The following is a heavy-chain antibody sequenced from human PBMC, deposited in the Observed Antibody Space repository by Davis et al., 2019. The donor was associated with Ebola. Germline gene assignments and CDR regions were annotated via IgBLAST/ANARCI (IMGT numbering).Heavy chain of an antibody. CDR2: IYHTGST. V-gene: IGHV4-59*12. J-gene: IGHJ4*02. Sequence: MPSETLSLTCTVSGGSISRSYWSWIRQPPGKGLELIGYIYHTGSTYYNPSLKSRVTISVDRSKNLFSLRLSPVTAADTAVYYCARVVDTGMAYYFDYWGQGTLVTVSS. D-gene: IGHD5-18*01. CDR1: GGSISRSY. CDR3: ARVVDTGMAYYFDY.